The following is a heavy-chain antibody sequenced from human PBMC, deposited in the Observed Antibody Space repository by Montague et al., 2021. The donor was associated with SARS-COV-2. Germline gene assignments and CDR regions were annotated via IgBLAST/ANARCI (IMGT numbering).Heavy chain of an antibody. Sequence: SETLSLTCAVYGGSFSDYYWSWIRQPPGKGLEWIGEINHGGITNYSPSLKSRVTISADTSKNQFSLKLKSVTAADTAHYFCARGHQGVSMIVVVMIGAEYCFDSWGQGSLVTVSS. V-gene: IGHV4-34*01. D-gene: IGHD3-22*01. J-gene: IGHJ4*02. CDR1: GGSFSDYY. CDR3: ARGHQGVSMIVVVMIGAEYCFDS. CDR2: INHGGIT.